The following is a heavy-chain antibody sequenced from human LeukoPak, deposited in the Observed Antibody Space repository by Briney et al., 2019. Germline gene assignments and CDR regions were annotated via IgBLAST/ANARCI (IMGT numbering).Heavy chain of an antibody. CDR1: GYTFTSFD. CDR2: MNPNTGNT. D-gene: IGHD6-13*01. J-gene: IGHJ4*02. CDR3: ARLTSSSSWYSDDY. Sequence: ASVKVSCKASGYTFTSFDINWVRQATGQGLEWMGWMNPNTGNTGYAQKFQGRVTMTRNTSISTAYMELSSLRSEDTAVYYCARLTSSSSWYSDDYWGQGTLVTVSS. V-gene: IGHV1-8*01.